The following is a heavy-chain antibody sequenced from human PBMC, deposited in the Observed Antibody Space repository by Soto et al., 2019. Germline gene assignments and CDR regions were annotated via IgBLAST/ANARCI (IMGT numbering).Heavy chain of an antibody. CDR1: GGSISSSH. D-gene: IGHD2-2*01. J-gene: IGHJ5*02. V-gene: IGHV4-59*01. CDR3: ARDGVGIVVPTATRWFDP. Sequence: SETLSLTSTVSGGSISSSHWSWIRQPPGKGLEWIGSIYYSGNTKYNPSLRSRVTISADTSKNQFSLELTSVTAADTAVYYCARDGVGIVVPTATRWFDPWGQGTLVTVSS. CDR2: IYYSGNT.